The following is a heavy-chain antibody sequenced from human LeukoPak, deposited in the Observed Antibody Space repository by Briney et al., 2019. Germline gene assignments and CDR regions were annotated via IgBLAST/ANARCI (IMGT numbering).Heavy chain of an antibody. J-gene: IGHJ2*01. CDR3: ARDRYYDFWSGKTSGDFDL. CDR1: GYTFTNYY. CDR2: INPSGGST. D-gene: IGHD3-3*01. V-gene: IGHV1-46*03. Sequence: ASVKVSCKASGYTFTNYYIHWVRQAPGQGLEWMGIINPSGGSTSYAQKFQGRVTMTRETSTSTVYMELSSLRSEDTAVYYCARDRYYDFWSGKTSGDFDLWGRGTLVTVSS.